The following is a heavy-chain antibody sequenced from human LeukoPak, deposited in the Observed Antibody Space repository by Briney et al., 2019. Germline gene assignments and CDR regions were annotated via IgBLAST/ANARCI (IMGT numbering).Heavy chain of an antibody. V-gene: IGHV3-7*01. CDR1: GFTFSSYW. J-gene: IGHJ4*02. CDR2: IKQDGSEK. CDR3: ARPSYYYDSSGYYY. D-gene: IGHD3-22*01. Sequence: PGGSLRLSCAASGFTFSSYWMSWVRQAPGKGLEWVANIKQDGSEKYYVDSVKGRFTISRDNAKNSLYLQMNSLRAEDTAVYYCARPSYYYDSSGYYYWGQGTLVIVSS.